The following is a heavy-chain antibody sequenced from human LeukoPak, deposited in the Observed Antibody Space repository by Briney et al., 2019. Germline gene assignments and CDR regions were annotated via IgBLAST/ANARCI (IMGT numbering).Heavy chain of an antibody. CDR1: GFTFDDYA. D-gene: IGHD3-22*01. CDR2: ISWNSGSI. V-gene: IGHV3-9*03. CDR3: AKDTGPLDSSGYYPPGAFDI. J-gene: IGHJ3*02. Sequence: GGSLRLSCAASGFTFDDYAMHWVRQAPGKGLEWVSGISWNSGSIGYADSVKGRFTISRDNAKNSLYLQMNSLRAEDMALYYCAKDTGPLDSSGYYPPGAFDIWGQGTMVTVSS.